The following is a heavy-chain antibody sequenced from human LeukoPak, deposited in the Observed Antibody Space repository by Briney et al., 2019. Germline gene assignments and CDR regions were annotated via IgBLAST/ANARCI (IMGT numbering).Heavy chain of an antibody. J-gene: IGHJ3*01. V-gene: IGHV3-23*01. CDR2: ISGSGGST. CDR3: AKSRRHRDAFYV. CDR1: GFTFSSYA. Sequence: GGSLRLSCAASGFTFSSYAMTWVRQAPGKGLEWVSGISGSGGSTYYADSVKGRFTISRDNSKNTLYLQMNSLRAEDTAVYYCAKSRRHRDAFYVWGQGTMVTVSS.